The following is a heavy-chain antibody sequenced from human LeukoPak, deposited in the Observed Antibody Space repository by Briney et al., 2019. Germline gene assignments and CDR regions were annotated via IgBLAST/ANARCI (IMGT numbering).Heavy chain of an antibody. CDR2: ISGSSDST. CDR1: GFTFSSYA. D-gene: IGHD6-19*01. Sequence: GGSLRLSCAASGFTFSSYAMSWVRQAPEKGLEWVSSISGSSDSTFYADSVKGRFTMSRDNSKNTLYLQMNSLRAEDTAIYYCAQEQTGRIAVAFDYWGQGTVVTVSS. J-gene: IGHJ4*02. V-gene: IGHV3-23*01. CDR3: AQEQTGRIAVAFDY.